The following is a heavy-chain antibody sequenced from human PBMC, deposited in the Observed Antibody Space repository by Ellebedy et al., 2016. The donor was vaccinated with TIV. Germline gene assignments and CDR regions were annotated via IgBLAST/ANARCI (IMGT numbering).Heavy chain of an antibody. Sequence: GESLKISCAASGFTLSDFGMTWVRQAPGKGLEWVSHVNSGEAKSYADSVKGRFTISRDNSRNTVYLQMNNLRAEATAVYYWARDSGRRRSWDNDYWGQGPLVTVSS. CDR2: VNSGEAK. J-gene: IGHJ4*02. V-gene: IGHV3-53*01. CDR3: ARDSGRRRSWDNDY. D-gene: IGHD3-10*01. CDR1: GFTLSDFG.